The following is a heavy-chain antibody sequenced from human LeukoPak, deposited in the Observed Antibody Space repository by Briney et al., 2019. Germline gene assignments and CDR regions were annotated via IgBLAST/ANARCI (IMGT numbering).Heavy chain of an antibody. J-gene: IGHJ4*02. V-gene: IGHV3-48*04. D-gene: IGHD2-15*01. Sequence: GGSLRLSFATSEFTFSAYAMNWVRQAPGKGLEWVGYISPTGSTMFYAGSVKGRFTISRVNADNSLYLQMKSLRVEDTAMYYCVRGGWRIIEAGGDSWGQGTLVTVSS. CDR1: EFTFSAYA. CDR2: ISPTGSTM. CDR3: VRGGWRIIEAGGDS.